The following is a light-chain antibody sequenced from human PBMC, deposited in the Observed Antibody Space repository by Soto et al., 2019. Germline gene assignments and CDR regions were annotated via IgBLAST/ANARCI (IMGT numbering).Light chain of an antibody. CDR2: AAS. CDR1: QSISRY. Sequence: DIQMTQSPSSLSASVGDRVTITCRASQSISRYLNWYQQKPGKAPKLLIYAASSLQSGVSSRFSGSGSGTDFTLTISSLQPEDFATYFCQQSYSTLGLTFGGGTKVEIK. V-gene: IGKV1-39*01. J-gene: IGKJ4*01. CDR3: QQSYSTLGLT.